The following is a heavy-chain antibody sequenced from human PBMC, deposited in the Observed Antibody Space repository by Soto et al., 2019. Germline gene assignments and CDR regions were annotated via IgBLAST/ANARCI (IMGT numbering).Heavy chain of an antibody. D-gene: IGHD4-17*01. V-gene: IGHV3-21*01. Sequence: EVQLVESGGGLVKPGGSLRLSCAASGFTFSNYNMNWVRQAPGKGLEWVSSISSSGSYIYYADSVKGRFTISRDNAKNSLYLQMNSLRAEDTAVYYCARVSDYGDYARVSWFDPWGQGTLVTVSS. J-gene: IGHJ5*02. CDR3: ARVSDYGDYARVSWFDP. CDR1: GFTFSNYN. CDR2: ISSSGSYI.